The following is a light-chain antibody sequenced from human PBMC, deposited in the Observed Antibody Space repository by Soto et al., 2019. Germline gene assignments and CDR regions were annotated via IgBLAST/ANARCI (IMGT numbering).Light chain of an antibody. J-gene: IGKJ4*01. Sequence: EIVLTQSPGTLTLSPGERATLSCRASQSVRSNNLAWYQQRPGQAPRLLIYAAASRATGVPDRFSGSGSRTEFRLTITSLGPEDFAGYCCLQYGTSPLTCGGWTKVEIK. CDR1: QSVRSNN. V-gene: IGKV3-20*01. CDR2: AAA. CDR3: LQYGTSPLT.